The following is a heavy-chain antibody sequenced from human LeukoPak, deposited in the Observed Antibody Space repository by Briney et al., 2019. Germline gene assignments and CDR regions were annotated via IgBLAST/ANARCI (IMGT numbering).Heavy chain of an antibody. J-gene: IGHJ4*02. CDR3: AKDRGSYYDSSGYSGY. D-gene: IGHD3-22*01. V-gene: IGHV3-9*01. CDR1: GFTFDDYA. CDR2: ISWNSGSI. Sequence: PGRSLRLSCAASGFTFDDYAMHWVRQAPGKGLEWVSGISWNSGSIGYADSVKGRFTISRDNAKNSLYLQMNSLRAEDTALYYCAKDRGSYYDSSGYSGYWGQGTLVTVSS.